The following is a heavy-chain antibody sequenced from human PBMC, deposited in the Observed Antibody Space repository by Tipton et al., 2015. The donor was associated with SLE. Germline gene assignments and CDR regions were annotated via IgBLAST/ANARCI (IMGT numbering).Heavy chain of an antibody. CDR3: ARGLEWLPRGAFDI. J-gene: IGHJ3*02. D-gene: IGHD3-3*01. V-gene: IGHV4-59*11. Sequence: LRLSCTVSGGSISSHYWSWIRQPPGKGLEWIGYIYYSGSTNYNPSLKSRVTISVDTSKNQFSLKLSSVTAADTAVYYCARGLEWLPRGAFDIWGQGTMVTVSS. CDR1: GGSISSHY. CDR2: IYYSGST.